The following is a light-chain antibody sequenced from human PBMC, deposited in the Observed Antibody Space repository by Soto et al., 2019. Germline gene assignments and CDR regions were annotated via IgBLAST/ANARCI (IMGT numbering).Light chain of an antibody. CDR1: RSISDSD. Sequence: ILTQSPATLSLSPGERAALSCRASRSISDSDLFWYQQKPGQAPRLLIYGTSIRATGVSDRFSGSGSGTDFTLTISRLEPEDVAVYFCQHYGSSPLFTFGPGTKVDIK. CDR3: QHYGSSPLFT. CDR2: GTS. V-gene: IGKV3-20*01. J-gene: IGKJ3*01.